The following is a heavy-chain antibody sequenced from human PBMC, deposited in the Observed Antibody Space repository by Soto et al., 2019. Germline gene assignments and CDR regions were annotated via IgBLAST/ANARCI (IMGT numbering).Heavy chain of an antibody. D-gene: IGHD4-17*01. J-gene: IGHJ6*03. CDR1: GGYISSRGYY. CDR2: IYYSGST. CDR3: ARHSRYGDYPYYYYYMDV. V-gene: IGHV4-39*01. Sequence: SETLSLTCTVAGGYISSRGYYWSWIRQHPGKGLEWTGSIYYSGSTYYNPSLKSRVTISVDTSKNQFSLKLSSVTATDTAAYYCARHSRYGDYPYYYYYMDVWGKGTTVTVSS.